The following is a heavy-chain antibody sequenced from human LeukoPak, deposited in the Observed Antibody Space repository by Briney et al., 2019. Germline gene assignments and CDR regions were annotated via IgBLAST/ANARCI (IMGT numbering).Heavy chain of an antibody. CDR2: INYSGST. J-gene: IGHJ5*02. D-gene: IGHD5-24*01. CDR1: GGSISNYY. CDR3: AGMSRRDGSGGVDP. Sequence: PSETLSLTCTVSGGSISNYYWNWIRQPPGKGLEWIGYINYSGSTNYNPSLKSRVTMSVDTSKNQFSLKLSAVTAADTAVYFCAGMSRRDGSGGVDPRGQGSLVTVS. V-gene: IGHV4-59*01.